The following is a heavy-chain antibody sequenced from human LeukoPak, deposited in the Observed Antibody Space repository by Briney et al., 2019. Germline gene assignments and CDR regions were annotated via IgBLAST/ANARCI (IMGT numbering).Heavy chain of an antibody. CDR1: GGSISSYY. CDR3: ARLFSFPLGAPFDP. CDR2: IFYSGGT. Sequence: SETLSLTCTVSGGSISSYYWSWIRQPPGKGLEWIGYIFYSGGTNYNSSLKSRVTISVDTSKNQFSLKLSSVTAADTAVYYCARLFSFPLGAPFDPWGQGTLVTVSS. D-gene: IGHD3-16*01. J-gene: IGHJ5*02. V-gene: IGHV4-59*01.